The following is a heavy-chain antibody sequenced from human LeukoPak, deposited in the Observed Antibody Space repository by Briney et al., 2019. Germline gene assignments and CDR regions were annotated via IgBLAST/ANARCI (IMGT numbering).Heavy chain of an antibody. CDR1: GYTFTGYY. CDR3: ARDISDYGGNSGVDY. D-gene: IGHD4-23*01. CDR2: INPNSGGT. V-gene: IGHV1-2*06. J-gene: IGHJ4*02. Sequence: ASVKVSCKASGYTFTGYYMHWVRQAPGQGLEWMGRINPNSGGTNYAQKFQGRVTMTRDTSISTAYMELSRLRSDDTAVYYCARDISDYGGNSGVDYWGQRTLVTVSS.